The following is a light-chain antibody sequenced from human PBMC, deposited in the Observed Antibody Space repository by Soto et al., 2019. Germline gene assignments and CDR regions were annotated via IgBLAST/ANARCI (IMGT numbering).Light chain of an antibody. Sequence: DIQMTQSPSSLSASVGDRVTITCRASQSISRDLNWYQQKPGKAPKLLIYTASSLQSGVPSRFSGSGSGTDFTLTISSLQPEHFATYYCQQSYNSPPWTFGQGTKVEIK. J-gene: IGKJ1*01. CDR2: TAS. CDR1: QSISRD. V-gene: IGKV1-39*01. CDR3: QQSYNSPPWT.